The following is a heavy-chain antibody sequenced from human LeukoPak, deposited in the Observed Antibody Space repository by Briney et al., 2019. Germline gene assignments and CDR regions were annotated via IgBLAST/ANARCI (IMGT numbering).Heavy chain of an antibody. CDR2: IKQDGSEK. CDR1: GFTFSSYW. J-gene: IGHJ4*02. V-gene: IGHV3-7*03. CDR3: AKDYSSGWFYYFDY. D-gene: IGHD6-19*01. Sequence: GGSLRLSCAASGFTFSSYWMSWVRQAPGKGLEWVANIKQDGSEKYYVDSVKGRFTISRDNAKNSLYLQMNSLRAEDTALYYCAKDYSSGWFYYFDYWGQGTLVTVSS.